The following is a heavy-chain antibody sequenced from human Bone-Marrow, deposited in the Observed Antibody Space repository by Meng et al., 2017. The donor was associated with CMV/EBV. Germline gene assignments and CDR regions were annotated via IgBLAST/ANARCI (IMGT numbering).Heavy chain of an antibody. CDR3: ARGSWGYYNSSGYEDAFDI. D-gene: IGHD3-22*01. Sequence: SFSGSYCSWIHQPPGKGLELIGEINHSGSTNYNPSLKSRVTISVDTSKNQFSLKLSSVTAADTAVYYCARGSWGYYNSSGYEDAFDIWGQGTMVTVSS. CDR2: INHSGST. J-gene: IGHJ3*02. V-gene: IGHV4-34*01. CDR1: SFSGSY.